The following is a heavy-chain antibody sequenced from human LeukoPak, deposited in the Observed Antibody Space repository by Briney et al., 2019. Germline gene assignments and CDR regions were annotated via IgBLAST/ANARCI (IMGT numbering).Heavy chain of an antibody. CDR2: IADAGT. D-gene: IGHD3-16*01. J-gene: IGHJ3*01. CDR1: GFTFNDFA. Sequence: TGGSLRLSCAASGFTFNDFAMTWVHQAPGKGLEWVSTIADAGTYYADSVKGRFIISRDNSKNMLYLQLNSLRADDTAMYYCARNLGPFDVRGHGTMVTVSS. V-gene: IGHV3-23*01. CDR3: ARNLGPFDV.